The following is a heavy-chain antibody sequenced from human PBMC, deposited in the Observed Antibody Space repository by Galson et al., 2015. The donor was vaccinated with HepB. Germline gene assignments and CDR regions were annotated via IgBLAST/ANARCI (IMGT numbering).Heavy chain of an antibody. CDR1: GFTFSTYA. J-gene: IGHJ1*01. Sequence: SLRLSCAASGFTFSTYAMGWVRQAPGKGLEWVSEISGNGVSIQYADSVKGRFTISRDNSKNMLYVQMNSLTVEDTAIYYCAKGRASGYSSGYGVGDWGQGTLVTVSS. CDR2: ISGNGVSI. V-gene: IGHV3-23*01. D-gene: IGHD5-18*01. CDR3: AKGRASGYSSGYGVGD.